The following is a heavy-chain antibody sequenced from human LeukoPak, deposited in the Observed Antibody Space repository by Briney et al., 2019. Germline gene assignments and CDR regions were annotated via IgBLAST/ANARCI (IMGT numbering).Heavy chain of an antibody. Sequence: GGSLRLSCAASGFTVSSNYMSWVRQAPGKGLEWVSVIYSGGSTYYADSVKGRFTISRDTSKNTLYLQMNSLRAEDTAVYYCARDSLTHYDFWSGYYTPYSYYYGMDVWGQGTTVTVSS. CDR3: ARDSLTHYDFWSGYYTPYSYYYGMDV. CDR1: GFTVSSNY. D-gene: IGHD3-3*01. CDR2: IYSGGST. V-gene: IGHV3-53*01. J-gene: IGHJ6*02.